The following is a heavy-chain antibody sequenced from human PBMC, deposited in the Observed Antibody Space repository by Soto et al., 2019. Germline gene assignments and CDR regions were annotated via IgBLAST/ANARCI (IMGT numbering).Heavy chain of an antibody. CDR1: GDTVTKYC. V-gene: IGHV1-18*01. Sequence: QVQLLQSGGEVKKPGASVKVSCKASGDTVTKYCISWVRQAPGQGLEWLGWISFYNGHTNYALKFQDRITFTTDTSTSTASMELRSLTSDDTAVYYCASATSIAVAGKETWGQGTLVTVSS. J-gene: IGHJ4*02. D-gene: IGHD6-19*01. CDR3: ASATSIAVAGKET. CDR2: ISFYNGHT.